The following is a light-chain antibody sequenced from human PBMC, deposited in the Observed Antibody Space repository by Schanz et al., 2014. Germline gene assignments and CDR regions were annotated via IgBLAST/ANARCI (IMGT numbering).Light chain of an antibody. V-gene: IGLV2-14*03. CDR3: QSYDSSLSEV. Sequence: QSALTQPASVSGSPGQSITISCTGTASDIGSYNYVSWYQHHPARAPKLLIYDVDNRPSAVSSRFSGSKSGNTASLTISGLQAEDEADYYCQSYDSSLSEVFGGGTKLTVL. CDR2: DVD. J-gene: IGLJ2*01. CDR1: ASDIGSYNY.